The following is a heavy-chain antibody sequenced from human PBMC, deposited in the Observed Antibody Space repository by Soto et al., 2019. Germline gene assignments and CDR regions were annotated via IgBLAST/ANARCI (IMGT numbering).Heavy chain of an antibody. CDR2: IKSKTDGGTT. V-gene: IGHV3-15*07. J-gene: IGHJ4*02. Sequence: EVQLVESGGGLVKPGGSLRLSCAASGFTFSNAWMNWVRQAPGKGLEWVGRIKSKTDGGTTDYAAPVKGRFTISRDDSKNTLYLQMKSLKTEDTAVYYCTTDDYGGKGDNYWGQGTLVTVSS. D-gene: IGHD4-17*01. CDR1: GFTFSNAW. CDR3: TTDDYGGKGDNY.